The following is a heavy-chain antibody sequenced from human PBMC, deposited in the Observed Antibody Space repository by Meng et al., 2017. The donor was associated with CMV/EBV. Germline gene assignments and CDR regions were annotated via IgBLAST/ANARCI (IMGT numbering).Heavy chain of an antibody. CDR2: IYSSGTT. Sequence: AASGFTVTSNYMSWVRQAPGKGLGWVSVIYSSGTTYYADSVKGRFTISRDYSKNTLYLQMNSLRPEDTAIYYCARDVNIVVATTYDYWGQGTLVTVSS. V-gene: IGHV3-53*01. CDR1: GFTVTSNY. D-gene: IGHD1-26*01. CDR3: ARDVNIVVATTYDY. J-gene: IGHJ4*02.